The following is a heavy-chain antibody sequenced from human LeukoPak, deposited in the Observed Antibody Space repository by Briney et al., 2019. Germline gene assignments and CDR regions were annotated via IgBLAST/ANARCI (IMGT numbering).Heavy chain of an antibody. CDR1: GGSFSGYY. CDR2: INHSGST. J-gene: IGHJ6*03. Sequence: PSETLSLTCAVYGGSFSGYYWSWIRQPPGKGLEWIGEINHSGSTNYNPSLKSRVTISVDTSKNQFSLKLSSVTAADTAVYYCAREGAAHYYMDVWAKGPRSPSP. CDR3: AREGAAHYYMDV. V-gene: IGHV4-34*01. D-gene: IGHD6-6*01.